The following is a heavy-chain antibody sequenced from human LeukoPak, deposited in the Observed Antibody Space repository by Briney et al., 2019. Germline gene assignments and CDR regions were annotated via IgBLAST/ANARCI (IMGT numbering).Heavy chain of an antibody. V-gene: IGHV1-46*01. Sequence: ASVKVSCKASGYTFTSYYMHWVRQAPGQGLEWMGIINPSGGSTSYAQQFQGRVTMTSDMSTSTVYMELSSLRSEDTAVYYCARHDGRRNWFDPWGQGTLVTVSS. CDR3: ARHDGRRNWFDP. CDR1: GYTFTSYY. D-gene: IGHD1-26*01. J-gene: IGHJ5*02. CDR2: INPSGGST.